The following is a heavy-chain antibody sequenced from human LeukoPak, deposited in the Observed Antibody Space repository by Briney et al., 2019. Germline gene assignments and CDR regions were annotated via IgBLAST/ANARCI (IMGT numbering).Heavy chain of an antibody. CDR3: ARDPLEYSYDNWFDP. D-gene: IGHD5-18*01. V-gene: IGHV1-18*01. CDR2: ISAYNGNT. CDR1: GYTLTSYG. J-gene: IGHJ5*02. Sequence: GASVKVSCKASGYTLTSYGISWVRQAPGQGLEWMGWISAYNGNTNYAQKLQGRVTMTTDTSTSTAYMELRSLRSDDTAVYYCARDPLEYSYDNWFDPWGQGTLVTVSS.